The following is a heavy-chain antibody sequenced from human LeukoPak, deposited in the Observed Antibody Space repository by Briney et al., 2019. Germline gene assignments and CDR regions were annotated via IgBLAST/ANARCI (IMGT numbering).Heavy chain of an antibody. CDR2: INSDGSAT. J-gene: IGHJ4*02. D-gene: IGHD2-15*01. Sequence: GGSLRLSCAASGFTFSSHWMHWVRQAPGKGLVWVSRINSDGSATGYADSVKGRFTISRDNAKNTVYLQMHSLRAEDTAVYYCARDTQAARFDYWGQGTLGAVAS. CDR1: GFTFSSHW. CDR3: ARDTQAARFDY. V-gene: IGHV3-74*01.